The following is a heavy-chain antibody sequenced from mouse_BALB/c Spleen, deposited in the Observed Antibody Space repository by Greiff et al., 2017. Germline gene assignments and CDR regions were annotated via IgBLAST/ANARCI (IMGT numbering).Heavy chain of an antibody. D-gene: IGHD2-3*01. Sequence: VQLQQSGTVLARPGASVKMSCKASGYSFTSYWMHWVKQRPGQGLEWIGAIYPGNSDTSYNQKFKGKAKLTAVTSASTAYMELSSLTNEDSAVYYCTRKGYDDYFDYWGQGTTLTVSS. CDR2: IYPGNSDT. J-gene: IGHJ2*01. V-gene: IGHV1-5*01. CDR3: TRKGYDDYFDY. CDR1: GYSFTSYW.